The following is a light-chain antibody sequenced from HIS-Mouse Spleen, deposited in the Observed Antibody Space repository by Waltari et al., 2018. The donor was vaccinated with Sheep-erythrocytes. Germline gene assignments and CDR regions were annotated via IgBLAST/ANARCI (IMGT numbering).Light chain of an antibody. CDR1: SSVVGRYNL. Sequence: QSALTQPASVSGSPGQSITIPCTGTSSVVGRYNLVSWYQQPPGKAPKLMIYEGSKRPSGVSNRFSGSKSGNTASLTISGLQAEDEADYYCCSYAGSSTWVFGGGTKLTVL. V-gene: IGLV2-23*01. J-gene: IGLJ3*02. CDR2: EGS. CDR3: CSYAGSSTWV.